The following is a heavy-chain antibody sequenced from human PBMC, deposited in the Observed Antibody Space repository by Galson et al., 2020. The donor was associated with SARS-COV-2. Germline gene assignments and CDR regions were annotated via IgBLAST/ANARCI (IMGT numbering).Heavy chain of an antibody. J-gene: IGHJ6*03. Sequence: SETLSLTCTVSGGSISTSSDYWGWIRQPPGKGLEWIGTISYTGSTYYNPSLKSRVFISVDTSKNQFSLTLSSVTAADTGVYYCARRKYYNYYMDVWGKGPRSPSP. V-gene: IGHV4-39*01. CDR1: GGSISTSSDY. CDR3: ARRKYYNYYMDV. CDR2: ISYTGST.